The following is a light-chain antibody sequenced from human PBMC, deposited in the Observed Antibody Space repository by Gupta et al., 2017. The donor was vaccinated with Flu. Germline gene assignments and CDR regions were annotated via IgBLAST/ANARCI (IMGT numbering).Light chain of an antibody. V-gene: IGLV3-21*02. CDR2: DDD. CDR3: QVWDSNSGRV. J-gene: IGLJ3*02. CDR1: DIGGKS. Sequence: SFVLTQPPSVSVAPGQTARITCGGSDIGGKSVHWYLRRSGQAPLLVVHDDDDRPSGIPERVSGSKSGNTATLTLSRVEAGDEADYYCQVWDSNSGRVLGGGTKLTVL.